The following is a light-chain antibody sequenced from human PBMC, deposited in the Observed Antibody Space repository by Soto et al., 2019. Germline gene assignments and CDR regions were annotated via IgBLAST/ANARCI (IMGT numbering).Light chain of an antibody. CDR1: QSVTSNF. CDR2: GAS. V-gene: IGKV3-20*01. J-gene: IGKJ1*01. Sequence: EIVLTQSPDTLSLSPGEGATLSCRASQSVTSNFLAWYQQKPGQAPRLLIYGASSRATGIPDRFRGSGSGTDFTPTIRSLDHEDLEGYNCQQYGRSPPWTVGQGTKVDIK. CDR3: QQYGRSPPWT.